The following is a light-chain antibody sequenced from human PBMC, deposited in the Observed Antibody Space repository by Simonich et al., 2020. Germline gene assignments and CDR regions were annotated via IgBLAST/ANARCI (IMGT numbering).Light chain of an antibody. CDR1: NIGSKS. CDR2: DDS. J-gene: IGLJ2*01. V-gene: IGLV3-21*03. CDR3: QVWDSSSDHVV. Sequence: SYVLTQPPSVSVAPGKTARITCGGNNIGSKSVHWYQQKPGQAPVLVVYDDSDRPSVIPERFSVANSGNTATLTISRVEAGDEADYYWQVWDSSSDHVVFGGGTKLTVL.